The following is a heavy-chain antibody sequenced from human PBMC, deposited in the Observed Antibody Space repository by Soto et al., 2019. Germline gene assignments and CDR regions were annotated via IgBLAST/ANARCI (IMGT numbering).Heavy chain of an antibody. D-gene: IGHD1-26*01. J-gene: IGHJ4*02. CDR3: ATDPGQGELLNY. CDR1: GYTLTELS. CDR2: FDPEDGET. V-gene: IGHV1-24*01. Sequence: ASVKVSCKVSGYTLTELSMHWVRQAPGKGLEWMGGFDPEDGETIYAQKFQGRVTMTEDTSTDTAYMELSSLRSEDTAVYYCATDPGQGELLNYWGQGTLVTVSS.